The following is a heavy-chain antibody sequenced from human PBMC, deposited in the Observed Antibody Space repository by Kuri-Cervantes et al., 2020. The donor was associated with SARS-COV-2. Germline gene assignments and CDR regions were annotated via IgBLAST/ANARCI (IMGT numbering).Heavy chain of an antibody. CDR1: GFTFSSYD. V-gene: IGHV3-13*05. Sequence: GGSLRLSCAASGFTFSSYDMHWVRQATGKGLEWVSAIGTAGDPYYPGSVKGRFTISRDNSKNTLYLQMNSLRAEDTAVYYCAPSTGDNGYWGQGTLVTVSS. D-gene: IGHD7-27*01. CDR2: IGTAGDP. CDR3: APSTGDNGY. J-gene: IGHJ4*02.